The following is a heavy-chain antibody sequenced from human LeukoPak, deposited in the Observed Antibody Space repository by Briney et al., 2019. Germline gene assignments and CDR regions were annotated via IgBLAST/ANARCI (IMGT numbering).Heavy chain of an antibody. D-gene: IGHD3-16*01. CDR1: GYTFTSYD. J-gene: IGHJ4*02. CDR3: ARDGSYGSYFDY. V-gene: IGHV1-18*01. CDR2: ISAYNGNT. Sequence: ASVNVSCKASGYTFTSYDINWVRQATGQGLEWMGWISAYNGNTNYAQKLQGRVTMTTDTSTSTVYMELRSLRSDDTAVYYCARDGSYGSYFDYWGQGTLVTVSS.